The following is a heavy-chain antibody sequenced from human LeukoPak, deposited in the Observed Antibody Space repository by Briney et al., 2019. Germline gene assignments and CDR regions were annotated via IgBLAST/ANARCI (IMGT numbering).Heavy chain of an antibody. CDR3: ARGLVGILRKWFDP. D-gene: IGHD1-14*01. CDR1: GFTFSSYG. V-gene: IGHV3-30*03. Sequence: GGSLRLSCAASGFTFSSYGMHWVRQAPGKGLEWVAVISYDGSNKYYADSVKGRFTISRDNSKNTLYLQMNSLRAEDTAVYYCARGLVGILRKWFDPWGQGTLVTVSS. J-gene: IGHJ5*02. CDR2: ISYDGSNK.